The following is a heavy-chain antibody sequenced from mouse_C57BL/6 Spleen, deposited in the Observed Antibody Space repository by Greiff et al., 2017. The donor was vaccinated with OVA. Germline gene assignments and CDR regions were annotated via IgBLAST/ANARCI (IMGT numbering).Heavy chain of an antibody. D-gene: IGHD1-1*01. CDR3: ARSGTVVEDYFDY. CDR1: GYTFTSYW. V-gene: IGHV1-72*01. CDR2: IDPNSGGT. J-gene: IGHJ2*01. Sequence: VQLQESGAELVKPGASVKLSCKASGYTFTSYWMHWVKQRPGRGLEWIGRIDPNSGGTKYNEKFKSKATLTVDKPSSTAYMQLSSLTSEDSAVYYCARSGTVVEDYFDYWGQGTTLTVSS.